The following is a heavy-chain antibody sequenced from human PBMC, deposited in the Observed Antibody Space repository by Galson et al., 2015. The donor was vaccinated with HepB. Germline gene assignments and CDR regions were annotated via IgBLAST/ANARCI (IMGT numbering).Heavy chain of an antibody. CDR2: INWNGGST. V-gene: IGHV3-20*04. D-gene: IGHD3-22*01. CDR3: ASHYYDSSGYYGVVDY. Sequence: SLRLSCAASGFTFDDYGMSWVRQAPGKGLEWVSGINWNGGSTGYADSVKGRFTISRDNAKNSLYLQMNSLRAEDTALYYCASHYYDSSGYYGVVDYWGQGTLVTVSS. J-gene: IGHJ4*02. CDR1: GFTFDDYG.